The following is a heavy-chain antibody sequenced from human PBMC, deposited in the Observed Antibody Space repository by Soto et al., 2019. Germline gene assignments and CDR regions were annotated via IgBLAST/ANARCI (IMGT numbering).Heavy chain of an antibody. CDR2: IYWDDSK. CDR1: GFSLTTDRVG. CDR3: AHAYGGRSLY. J-gene: IGHJ4*02. Sequence: QITLKESGPTLVKPTQTLTLTCTFSGFSLTTDRVGVGWIRQPPGEALEWLAVIYWDDSKTYRPSLESRLTITKDTYKTQVALTMTNMDSLDTATYYCAHAYGGRSLYWGQGTLVTVSS. D-gene: IGHD1-26*01. V-gene: IGHV2-5*02.